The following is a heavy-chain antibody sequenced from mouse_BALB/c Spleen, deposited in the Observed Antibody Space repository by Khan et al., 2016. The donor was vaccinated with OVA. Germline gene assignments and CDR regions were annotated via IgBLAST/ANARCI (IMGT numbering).Heavy chain of an antibody. CDR1: GYSFTSYY. Sequence: VRLQQSGHELMKPGASVKISCKASGYSFTSYYIHWMIESHGTSLEWIGYIDPFSGATTYNQKFKGKATLTVDKSSNTAYIHLRNLTSEDSAVYYCTRHGYVAWFTYWGQGTLVTVSA. CDR2: IDPFSGAT. V-gene: IGHV1-31*01. CDR3: TRHGYVAWFTY. J-gene: IGHJ3*01. D-gene: IGHD2-2*01.